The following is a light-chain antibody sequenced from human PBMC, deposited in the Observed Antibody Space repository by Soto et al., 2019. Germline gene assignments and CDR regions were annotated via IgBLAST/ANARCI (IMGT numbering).Light chain of an antibody. Sequence: DIQMTQSPSTLSASVGDRVTITCRASQSISVWLSWYQQKPGKAPNLLIYRASSLESGVPSRFSCSGSGTEFTLTISSLQPDDFATYYCQQYSGYPWTFGQGTKVEIK. CDR1: QSISVW. J-gene: IGKJ1*01. CDR2: RAS. CDR3: QQYSGYPWT. V-gene: IGKV1-5*03.